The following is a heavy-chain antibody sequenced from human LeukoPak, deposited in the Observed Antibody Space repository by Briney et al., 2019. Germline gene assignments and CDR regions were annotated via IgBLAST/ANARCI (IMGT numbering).Heavy chain of an antibody. CDR1: GFTFSTYW. Sequence: GGSLRLSCAASGFTFSTYWMTWVRQAPGKGLEWVANIKQDGSEKYYVDSVKGRFTISRDNSKNTLYLQMNSLRAEDTAVYYCARVGDYGDYGRELDYWGQGTLVTVSS. V-gene: IGHV3-7*01. J-gene: IGHJ4*02. CDR2: IKQDGSEK. D-gene: IGHD4-17*01. CDR3: ARVGDYGDYGRELDY.